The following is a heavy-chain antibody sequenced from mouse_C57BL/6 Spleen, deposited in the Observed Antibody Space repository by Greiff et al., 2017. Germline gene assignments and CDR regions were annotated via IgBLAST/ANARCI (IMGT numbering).Heavy chain of an antibody. D-gene: IGHD1-1*01. Sequence: VMLVESGAELVKPGASVKISCKASGYAFSSYWMNWVKQRPGKGLEWIGQIYPGDGDTNYNGKFKGKATLTADKSSSTAYMQLSSLTSEDSAVYFCARGAVSGTGFAYWGQGTLVTVSA. V-gene: IGHV1-80*01. J-gene: IGHJ3*01. CDR3: ARGAVSGTGFAY. CDR1: GYAFSSYW. CDR2: IYPGDGDT.